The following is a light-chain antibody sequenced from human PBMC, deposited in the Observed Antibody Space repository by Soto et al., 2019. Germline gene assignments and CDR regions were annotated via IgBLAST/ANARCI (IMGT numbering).Light chain of an antibody. J-gene: IGKJ2*03. CDR3: QQYGRSPRYS. CDR1: QSVSSNY. Sequence: EIVLTQSPGTLSLSLGERATLSCRASQSVSSNYLAWYQQKPGQAPRLLIYATSSRAAGIPDRFSGSGSGTDFTLPISRLEPEDFAVYYCQQYGRSPRYSFGQGTKLE. V-gene: IGKV3-20*01. CDR2: ATS.